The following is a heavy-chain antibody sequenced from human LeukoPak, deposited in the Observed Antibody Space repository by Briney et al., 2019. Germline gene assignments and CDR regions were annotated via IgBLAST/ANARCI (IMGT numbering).Heavy chain of an antibody. J-gene: IGHJ4*02. D-gene: IGHD6-13*01. CDR2: MYYSGST. Sequence: SETLSLTCTVSGGSISSSSYYWGWIRQPPGKGLEWIGSMYYSGSTYYNPSLKSRVTISVDTSKNQFSLKLSSVTAADTAVYYCAREGRYSSRPPDYWGQGTLVTVSS. V-gene: IGHV4-39*07. CDR3: AREGRYSSRPPDY. CDR1: GGSISSSSYY.